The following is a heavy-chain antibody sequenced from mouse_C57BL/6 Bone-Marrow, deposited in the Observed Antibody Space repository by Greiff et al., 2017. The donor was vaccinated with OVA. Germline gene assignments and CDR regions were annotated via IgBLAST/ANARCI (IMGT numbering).Heavy chain of an antibody. CDR1: GFTFSDYY. CDR2: INYDGSST. V-gene: IGHV5-16*01. CDR3: ARVLYYTPYYFDY. Sequence: VESEGGLVQPGSSMKLSCTASGFTFSDYYMAWVRQVPEKGLEWVANINYDGSSTYYLDSLKSRFIISRDNAKNILYLQMSSLKSEDTATYYCARVLYYTPYYFDYWGQGTTLTVSS. D-gene: IGHD2-1*01. J-gene: IGHJ2*01.